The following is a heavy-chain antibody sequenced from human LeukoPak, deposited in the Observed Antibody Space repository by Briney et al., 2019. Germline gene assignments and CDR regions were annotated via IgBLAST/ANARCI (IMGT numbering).Heavy chain of an antibody. CDR2: INHSGST. CDR1: GGSFSGYD. CDR3: ARGHRRGMISKSLDY. Sequence: PSETLSLTCAVYGGSFSGYDWSWIRQPPGKGLEWIGEINHSGSTNYNPSLKSRVTISVDTSKNQFSLKLSSVTTADTAVYYCARGHRRGMISKSLDYWGQGTLVTVSS. J-gene: IGHJ4*02. D-gene: IGHD3-16*01. V-gene: IGHV4-34*01.